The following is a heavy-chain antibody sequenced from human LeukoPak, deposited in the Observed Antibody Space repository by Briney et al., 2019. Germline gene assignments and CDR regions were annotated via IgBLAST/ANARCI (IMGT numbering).Heavy chain of an antibody. CDR2: IYTSGST. V-gene: IGHV4-61*02. J-gene: IGHJ6*03. Sequence: PSETLSLTCTVSGGSISSGSYYWSWIRQPAGKGLEWIGRIYTSGSTNYNPSLKSRVTISVDTSKNQFSLKLSSATAADTAVYYCARGHIVVVPAAITGTYYYYYMDVWGKGTTVTVSS. CDR3: ARGHIVVVPAAITGTYYYYYMDV. D-gene: IGHD2-2*02. CDR1: GGSISSGSYY.